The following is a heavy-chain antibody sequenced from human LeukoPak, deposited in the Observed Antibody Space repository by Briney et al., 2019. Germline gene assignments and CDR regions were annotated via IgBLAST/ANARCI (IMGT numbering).Heavy chain of an antibody. D-gene: IGHD5-12*01. CDR1: GFTFSNYG. V-gene: IGHV3-30*02. CDR3: VKDRPTWPIDY. CDR2: IRYDGSNK. J-gene: IGHJ4*02. Sequence: PGGSLRLSCAASGFTFSNYGMHWVRQAPGKGLEWVAFIRYDGSNKDYGDSVKGRFTISRDNSKNTLYLQMNSLRAEDTAVYYCVKDRPTWPIDYWGQGTLVTVSS.